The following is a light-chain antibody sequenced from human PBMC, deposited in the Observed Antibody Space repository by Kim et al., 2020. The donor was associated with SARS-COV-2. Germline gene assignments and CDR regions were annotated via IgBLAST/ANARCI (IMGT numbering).Light chain of an antibody. Sequence: QSVLTQPPSVSGAPGQRVTISCSGSSSNIGAGYDVHWYQQVPGRAPKLLIYGNSNRPSGVPDRFSASKSGTSASLAITGLQAEDEADFYCQSFDSSLSGSVFGGGTQLTVL. CDR1: SSNIGAGYD. J-gene: IGLJ3*02. CDR3: QSFDSSLSGSV. CDR2: GNS. V-gene: IGLV1-40*01.